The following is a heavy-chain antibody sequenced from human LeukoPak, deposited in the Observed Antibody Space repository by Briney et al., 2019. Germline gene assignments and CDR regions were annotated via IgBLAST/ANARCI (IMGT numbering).Heavy chain of an antibody. Sequence: ASVKVSCKASGYTFTGYYMHWVRQAPGQGLEWMGWINPNSGGTNYAQKFQGRVTTTRDTSISTAYMELSRLRSDDTAVYYCARATRITIFGVVTQKSFDSWGQGTLVTVSS. CDR1: GYTFTGYY. D-gene: IGHD3-3*01. CDR2: INPNSGGT. J-gene: IGHJ5*01. V-gene: IGHV1-2*02. CDR3: ARATRITIFGVVTQKSFDS.